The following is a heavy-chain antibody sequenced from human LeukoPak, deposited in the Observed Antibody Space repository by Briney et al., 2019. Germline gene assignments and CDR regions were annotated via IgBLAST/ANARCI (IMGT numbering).Heavy chain of an antibody. V-gene: IGHV1-2*02. CDR3: ARVMGTYCGGDCYSGFDY. J-gene: IGHJ4*02. CDR2: INPHSGGT. CDR1: GYTFTGYY. D-gene: IGHD2-21*01. Sequence: ASVKVSCKASGYTFTGYYMHWVRQAPGQGLEWRGWINPHSGGTNYAQKFQGGVTMTRDTSISTAYMELSRLRSDDTAVYYCARVMGTYCGGDCYSGFDYWGQGTLVTVSS.